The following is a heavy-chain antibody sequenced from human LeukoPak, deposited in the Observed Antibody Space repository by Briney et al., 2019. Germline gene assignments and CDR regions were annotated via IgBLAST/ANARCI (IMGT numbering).Heavy chain of an antibody. CDR3: ARGDDSSAPDWFDR. J-gene: IGHJ5*02. D-gene: IGHD3-22*01. CDR2: IIPIFGIA. V-gene: IGHV1-69*04. Sequence: ASVKVSCKGSLGTFISYAISWVRQAPGQGLEWMGRIIPIFGIANYAQRFQGRVTITADKSTSTAYMELSSLRSEDTAVYYCARGDDSSAPDWFDRWGQGTLVSVSS. CDR1: LGTFISYA.